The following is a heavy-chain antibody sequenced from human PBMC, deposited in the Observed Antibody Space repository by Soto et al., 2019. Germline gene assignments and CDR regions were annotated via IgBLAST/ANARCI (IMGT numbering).Heavy chain of an antibody. J-gene: IGHJ4*02. Sequence: SETLSLTCAVSGYSIISGYYWGVLRQPPGKGLEWSGSIYHSGSTYYNPSLKSRVTISVDTPKNQFSLKLSSVTAADTAVYYCAREIAAAGVISFDYWGQGTLVTVSS. CDR2: IYHSGST. CDR1: GYSIISGYY. CDR3: AREIAAAGVISFDY. D-gene: IGHD6-13*01. V-gene: IGHV4-38-2*02.